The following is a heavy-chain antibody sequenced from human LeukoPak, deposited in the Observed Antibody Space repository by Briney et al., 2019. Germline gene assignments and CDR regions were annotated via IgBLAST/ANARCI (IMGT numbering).Heavy chain of an antibody. D-gene: IGHD3-22*01. Sequence: GGSLRLSCAASGFTFSSYEMNWVRQAPGKGLEWVSYISSSGSTIYYADSVKGRFTISRDNAKNSLYLQMNSLRAEDTAVYYCVRAKTYYYDSSGYYSPDYWGQGTLVTVSS. J-gene: IGHJ4*02. CDR1: GFTFSSYE. V-gene: IGHV3-48*03. CDR2: ISSSGSTI. CDR3: VRAKTYYYDSSGYYSPDY.